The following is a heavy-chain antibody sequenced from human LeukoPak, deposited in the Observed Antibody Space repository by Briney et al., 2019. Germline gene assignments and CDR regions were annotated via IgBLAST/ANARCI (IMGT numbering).Heavy chain of an antibody. CDR2: IGTAVDT. J-gene: IGHJ6*02. V-gene: IGHV3-13*01. CDR3: ARYGGNKKGYRNVRDV. CDR1: GFTFSSYD. D-gene: IGHD4/OR15-4a*01. Sequence: GGSLRLSCAASGFTFSSYDMHWVRQATEKGVEWVSAIGTAVDTNYPGSVKGRFTIPKEHAKESLYLQMNSLRAGDTAVDYWARYGGNKKGYRNVRDVWGQGTTVTVSS.